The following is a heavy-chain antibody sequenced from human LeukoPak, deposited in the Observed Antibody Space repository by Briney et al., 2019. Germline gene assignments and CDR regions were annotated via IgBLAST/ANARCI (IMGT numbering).Heavy chain of an antibody. J-gene: IGHJ4*02. CDR2: IYYSGST. D-gene: IGHD2-8*01. CDR3: AGAPYCTNGVCYGEFDY. CDR1: GGSISSYY. V-gene: IGHV4-59*01. Sequence: SETLSLTCTVSGGSISSYYWSWIRQPPGKGLEWIGYIYYSGSTNYNPSLKSRVTISVDTSKNQFSLKLSSVTAADTAVYYCAGAPYCTNGVCYGEFDYWGQGTLVTVSS.